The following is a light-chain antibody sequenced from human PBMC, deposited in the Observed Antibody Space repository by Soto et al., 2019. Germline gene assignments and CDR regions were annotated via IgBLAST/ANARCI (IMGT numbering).Light chain of an antibody. CDR2: EVS. J-gene: IGLJ2*01. CDR3: SSYGGSNMVL. V-gene: IGLV2-8*01. Sequence: QSALTQPPSASGSPGQSVTISCTGTSSDVGGYNYVSWYQQYPGKAPTLMIYEVSKRPSGVPDRFSGSKSGNTASLTVSGLQAQDEAQYFSSSYGGSNMVLFGGGTSSPS. CDR1: SSDVGGYNY.